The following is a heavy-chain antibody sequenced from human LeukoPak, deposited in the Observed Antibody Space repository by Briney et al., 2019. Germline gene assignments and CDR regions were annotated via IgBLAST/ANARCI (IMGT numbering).Heavy chain of an antibody. CDR3: ARAGSTNSWFDP. D-gene: IGHD2-2*01. Sequence: GGSLRLSCAASGFAFDTYSMTWVRQAPGKGLEWVSSISSWSSFIYSADSVTGRFTISRDNAKNSLYLQMNSLRAEDTAVYYCARAGSTNSWFDPRGQGTLVTVSS. J-gene: IGHJ5*02. V-gene: IGHV3-21*01. CDR1: GFAFDTYS. CDR2: ISSWSSFI.